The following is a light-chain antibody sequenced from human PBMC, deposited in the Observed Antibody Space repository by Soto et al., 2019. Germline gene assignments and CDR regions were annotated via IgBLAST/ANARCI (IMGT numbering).Light chain of an antibody. CDR3: CSIAGFGTYV. V-gene: IGLV2-23*01. CDR2: EGS. CDR1: SSDVGSYNL. J-gene: IGLJ1*01. Sequence: QSVLTQPTSVSGYHGQSLTISCSGTSSDVGSYNLVSWYQRHPGKAPCLLIYEGSKRPSGVSHRFSGSRSGNKASLTISGLQAEDEGDYYCCSIAGFGTYVFGTGTKVTVL.